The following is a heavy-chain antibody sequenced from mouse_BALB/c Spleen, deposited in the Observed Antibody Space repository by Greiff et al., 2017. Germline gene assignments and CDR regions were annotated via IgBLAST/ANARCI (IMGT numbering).Heavy chain of an antibody. CDR2: INPSNGGT. V-gene: IGHV1S81*02. Sequence: QVHVKQSGAELVKPGASVKLSCKASGYTFTSYYMYWVKQRPGQGLEWIGEINPSNGGTNFNEKFKSKATLTVDKSSSTAYMQLSSLTSEDSAVYYCARNDYDYAMDYWGQGTSVTVSA. J-gene: IGHJ4*01. CDR3: ARNDYDYAMDY. CDR1: GYTFTSYY. D-gene: IGHD2-13*01.